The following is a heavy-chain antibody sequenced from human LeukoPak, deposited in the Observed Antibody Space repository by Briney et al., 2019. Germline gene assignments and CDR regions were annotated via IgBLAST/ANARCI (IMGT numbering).Heavy chain of an antibody. D-gene: IGHD1-26*01. V-gene: IGHV3-48*03. Sequence: PGGSLRLSCAASGFTFSSYEMNWVRQAPGKGLEWASYISSSGSTIHYADSVKGRFTISRDNAKNSLYLQMNSLRAEDTAVYYCARGPYSGSYAEYFQHWGQGTLVTVSS. CDR2: ISSSGSTI. CDR3: ARGPYSGSYAEYFQH. J-gene: IGHJ1*01. CDR1: GFTFSSYE.